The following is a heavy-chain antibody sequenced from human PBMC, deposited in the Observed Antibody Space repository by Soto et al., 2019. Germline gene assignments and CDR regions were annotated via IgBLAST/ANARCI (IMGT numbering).Heavy chain of an antibody. J-gene: IGHJ4*02. CDR1: GYTFSNYG. V-gene: IGHV1-18*01. CDR3: ARDLNGAGGGGY. Sequence: QVQLVQSGAEVRKPGASVKVSCKASGYTFSNYGIFWVRQAPGQGLEWMAWIYPYNGNTNYAQKLQGRVTLTTDASTSTAYMDLRSLTSDDTAMYYCARDLNGAGGGGYWGQGTLVTVSS. CDR2: IYPYNGNT. D-gene: IGHD2-8*01.